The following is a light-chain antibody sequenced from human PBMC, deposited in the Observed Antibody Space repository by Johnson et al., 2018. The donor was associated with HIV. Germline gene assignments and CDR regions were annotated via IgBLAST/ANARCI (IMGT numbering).Light chain of an antibody. Sequence: QSVLTQPPSVSAAPGQKVTISCSGSSSNIGNNYISWYQQLPGTAPKLLIYENNKRPSGIPDRFSGSKSGTSATLAITGLQTGDEADYYCGTWHSSLSTGGGFGSGTKVTGL. CDR2: ENN. J-gene: IGLJ1*01. CDR1: SSNIGNNY. V-gene: IGLV1-51*02. CDR3: GTWHSSLSTGGG.